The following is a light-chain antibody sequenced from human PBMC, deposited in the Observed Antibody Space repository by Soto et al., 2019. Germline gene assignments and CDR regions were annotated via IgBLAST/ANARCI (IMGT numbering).Light chain of an antibody. J-gene: IGKJ3*01. Sequence: EIVLTQSPGTLSLSPGERATLSCRASQSVSSSYLAWYHQKPGQAPRPLIYGASSRATGIPDRFSGSGSGTDFTLPISRLEPEDFAVYYCQQYGSSPLFTFGPGTKVDIK. CDR2: GAS. CDR1: QSVSSSY. V-gene: IGKV3-20*01. CDR3: QQYGSSPLFT.